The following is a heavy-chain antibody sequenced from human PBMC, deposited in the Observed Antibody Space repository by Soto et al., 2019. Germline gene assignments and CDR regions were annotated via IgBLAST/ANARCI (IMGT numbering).Heavy chain of an antibody. D-gene: IGHD2-15*01. Sequence: QVQLQESGPGLVKPSQTLSLTCTVSGGSISSGDYYWSWIRQPPGKGLEWIGYIYYSGSTYHNPSLKSRVTISVDTSKNQCSLRLSSVTAADTAVYYCARSDCSGGSCYSDYWGQGTLVTVSS. CDR2: IYYSGST. CDR3: ARSDCSGGSCYSDY. CDR1: GGSISSGDYY. V-gene: IGHV4-30-4*01. J-gene: IGHJ4*02.